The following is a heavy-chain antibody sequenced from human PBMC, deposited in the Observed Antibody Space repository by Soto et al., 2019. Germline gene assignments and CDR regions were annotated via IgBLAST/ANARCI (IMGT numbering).Heavy chain of an antibody. CDR1: GFTFSYYW. J-gene: IGHJ3*01. D-gene: IGHD1-26*01. Sequence: EVQLVESGGGLVQPGESLRLSCAASGFTFSYYWMHWVRQAPGKGPVWVSRIHSDGSSTNYADSVKGRFSISRDNARNTVYLQVNSLRAEDTAVYYCARGDRGAFDLWGQGTVLTVSS. CDR2: IHSDGSST. V-gene: IGHV3-74*01. CDR3: ARGDRGAFDL.